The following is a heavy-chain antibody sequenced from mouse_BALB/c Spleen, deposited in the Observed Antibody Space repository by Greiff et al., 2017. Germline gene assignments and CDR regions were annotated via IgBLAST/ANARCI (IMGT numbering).Heavy chain of an antibody. CDR3: ARGGLLPLYWYFDV. J-gene: IGHJ1*01. CDR1: GYSITSDYA. CDR2: ISYSGST. D-gene: IGHD2-3*01. Sequence: EVKLQESGPGLVKPSQSLSLTCTVTGYSITSDYAWNWIRQFPGNKLEWMGYISYSGSTSYNPSLKSRISITRDTSKNQFFLQLNSVTTEDTATYYCARGGLLPLYWYFDVWGAGTTVTVSS. V-gene: IGHV3-2*02.